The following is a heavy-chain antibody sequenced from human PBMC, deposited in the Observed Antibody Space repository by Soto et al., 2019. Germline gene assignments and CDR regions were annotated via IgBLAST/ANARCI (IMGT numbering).Heavy chain of an antibody. CDR1: GYTFTGYY. Sequence: ASVKVSCKASGYTFTGYYIHWVRQAPGQGLEWMGWINPNSGGTNYAQKFQEWATMTRDTSINTAYMELSRLNSDDTAVYYCARGLRDGSGSFYNPYYCYTMDVWGQ. D-gene: IGHD3-10*01. J-gene: IGHJ6*02. CDR3: ARGLRDGSGSFYNPYYCYTMDV. V-gene: IGHV1-2*04. CDR2: INPNSGGT.